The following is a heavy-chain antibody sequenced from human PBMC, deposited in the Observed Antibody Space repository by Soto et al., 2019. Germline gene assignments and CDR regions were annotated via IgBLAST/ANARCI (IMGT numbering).Heavy chain of an antibody. J-gene: IGHJ6*02. Sequence: QVQLQESGPGLVKPSQTLSLTCTVSGGSISSGNYYWSWIRQPPGKGLEWIGYIFYSGTTYYNPSLKIRVTISVDTSTNQFSLKLSSVTAADTAVYYCARASPVVTDVWGQGTTVTVSS. D-gene: IGHD5-18*01. CDR1: GGSISSGNYY. CDR3: ARASPVVTDV. CDR2: IFYSGTT. V-gene: IGHV4-30-4*01.